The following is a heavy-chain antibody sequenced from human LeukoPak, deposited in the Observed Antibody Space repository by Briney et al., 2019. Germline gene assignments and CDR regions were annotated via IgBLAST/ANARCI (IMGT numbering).Heavy chain of an antibody. V-gene: IGHV3-21*01. CDR3: ARRLAYCGGDCYSPHYYGMDV. Sequence: PGGSLRLSCAASGFTFSSYSMNCVRQAPGKGLEWVSSISISISYIYYADSVKGRLPISRDNAKNSMYLHMHSLRDEDTAVYYCARRLAYCGGDCYSPHYYGMDVWGQGTTVTVSS. CDR1: GFTFSSYS. D-gene: IGHD2-21*02. CDR2: ISISISYI. J-gene: IGHJ6*02.